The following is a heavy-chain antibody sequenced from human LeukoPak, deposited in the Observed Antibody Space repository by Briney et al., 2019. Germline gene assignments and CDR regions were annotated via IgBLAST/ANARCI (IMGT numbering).Heavy chain of an antibody. Sequence: ASVKVSCKTSGITFSSYAINWVRQAPGQGLEWMGGIIPIFGTANYGQKFQGRVTITADESTSTVNMEMSSLRSEDTAVYYCARGRGGTYGAPWYWGQGTLVAVSS. CDR1: GITFSSYA. V-gene: IGHV1-69*13. CDR2: IIPIFGTA. D-gene: IGHD1-26*01. CDR3: ARGRGGTYGAPWY. J-gene: IGHJ4*02.